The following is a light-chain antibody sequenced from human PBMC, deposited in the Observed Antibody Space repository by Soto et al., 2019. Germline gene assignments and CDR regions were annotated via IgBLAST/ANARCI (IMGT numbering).Light chain of an antibody. CDR1: SSNIGSNT. Sequence: QSVLTQPPSASGTPGQIVAISCSGSSSNIGSNTVTWYQQLPGTAPKLLIYSTSQRSSGVPGRFSGSKSGASASLSISGLQSEDEADYYCAAWDDRLGVYLFGTGTKLTVL. J-gene: IGLJ1*01. V-gene: IGLV1-44*01. CDR3: AAWDDRLGVYL. CDR2: STS.